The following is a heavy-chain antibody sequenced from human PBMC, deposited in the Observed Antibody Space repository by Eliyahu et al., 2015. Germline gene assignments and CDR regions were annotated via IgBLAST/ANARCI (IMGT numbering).Heavy chain of an antibody. J-gene: IGHJ4*02. CDR3: AREGTRLIDHAYFDY. Sequence: QVQLQQWGAGLLKPSETLSLTCAVXGXSFSGYYWSWIRQPPGKGLEWIGEINHSGSTNYNPSLKSRVTISVDTSKNQFSLKLSSVTAADTAVYYCAREGTRLIDHAYFDYWGQGTLVTVSS. D-gene: IGHD1-14*01. CDR2: INHSGST. CDR1: GXSFSGYY. V-gene: IGHV4-34*01.